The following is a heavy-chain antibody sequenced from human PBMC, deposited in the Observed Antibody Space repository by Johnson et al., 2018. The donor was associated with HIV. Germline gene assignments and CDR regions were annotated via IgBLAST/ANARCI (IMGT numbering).Heavy chain of an antibody. Sequence: MQLVESGGGVVQPGRSLRLSCAASGFTFSSNYMSWVRQAPGKGLEWVSVIYSGGSTYYADSVNGRFTISRDDSQKTTYLQMSSLKGEDSAMYYCTRTDDTYNYDIGGFVDAFDIWGQGTMVTVS. CDR1: GFTFSSNY. CDR2: IYSGGST. D-gene: IGHD3-22*01. CDR3: TRTDDTYNYDIGGFVDAFDI. V-gene: IGHV3-66*01. J-gene: IGHJ3*02.